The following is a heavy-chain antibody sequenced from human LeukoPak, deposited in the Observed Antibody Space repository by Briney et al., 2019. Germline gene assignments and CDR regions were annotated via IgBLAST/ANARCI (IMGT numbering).Heavy chain of an antibody. V-gene: IGHV1-69*05. CDR2: IIPISGTT. CDR1: GGTFTSYA. CDR3: ARALSLLLWFGEFGY. D-gene: IGHD3-10*01. Sequence: SVKVSCKTSGGTFTSYAITWVRQAPGQGLEWMGKIIPISGTTNYAQKFQGRVTMTRDTSTSTVYMELSSLRSEDTAVYYCARALSLLLWFGEFGYWGQGTLVTVSS. J-gene: IGHJ4*02.